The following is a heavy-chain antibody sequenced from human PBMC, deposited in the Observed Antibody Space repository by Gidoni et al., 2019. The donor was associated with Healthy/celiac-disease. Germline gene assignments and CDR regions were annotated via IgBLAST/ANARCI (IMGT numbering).Heavy chain of an antibody. D-gene: IGHD1-1*01. J-gene: IGHJ4*02. Sequence: EVQLVESGGGLVQPGRSLRLSCTASGFTFGDYAMSWVRQAPGKGLEWVGFIRSKAYGGTTEYAASVKGRFTISRDDSKSIAYLQMNSLKTEDTAVYYCTRGVLLGYYFDYWGQGTLVTVSS. CDR3: TRGVLLGYYFDY. CDR1: GFTFGDYA. V-gene: IGHV3-49*04. CDR2: IRSKAYGGTT.